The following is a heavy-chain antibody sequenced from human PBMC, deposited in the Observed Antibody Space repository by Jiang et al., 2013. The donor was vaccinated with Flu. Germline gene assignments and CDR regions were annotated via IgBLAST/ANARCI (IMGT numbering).Heavy chain of an antibody. V-gene: IGHV4-59*01. CDR3: ARVGDGDYPNEDYYGMDV. Sequence: SGPGLVKPSETLSLTCTVSGGSISSYYWSWIRQPPGKGLEWIGYIYYSGSTNYNPSLKSRVTISVDTSKNQFSLKLSSVTAADTAVYYCARVGDGDYPNEDYYGMDVWGKGTTVTVSS. D-gene: IGHD4-17*01. J-gene: IGHJ6*04. CDR1: GGSISSYY. CDR2: IYYSGST.